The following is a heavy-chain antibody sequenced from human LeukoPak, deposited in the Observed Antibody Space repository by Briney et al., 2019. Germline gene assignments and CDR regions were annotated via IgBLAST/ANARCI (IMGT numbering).Heavy chain of an antibody. V-gene: IGHV3-30*04. CDR1: GFIFSSYA. J-gene: IGHJ4*02. D-gene: IGHD2-21*01. Sequence: PGRSLRLSCAASGFIFSSYAMHWVRQAPGKGLEWVAVISYDGSNKYSADSVKGRFTISRDNSKNTLYLQMNSLRAEDTAVYYCARGYCGGDCLDYWGQGTLVTVSS. CDR2: ISYDGSNK. CDR3: ARGYCGGDCLDY.